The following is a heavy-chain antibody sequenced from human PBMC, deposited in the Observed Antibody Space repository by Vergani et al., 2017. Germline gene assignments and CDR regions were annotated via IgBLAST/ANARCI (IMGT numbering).Heavy chain of an antibody. CDR3: ANSYGDYEGGVDV. CDR1: GFTFSSYA. Sequence: EVQLLESGGGLVQPGGSLRLSCAASGFTFSSYAMSWVRQAPGKGLEWVSAISGSGSSTYYADSVKGRFTISRDDSKNTLYLQMNSLRAEDTAVYYCANSYGDYEGGVDVWGQGTTVTVSS. V-gene: IGHV3-23*01. J-gene: IGHJ6*02. D-gene: IGHD4-17*01. CDR2: ISGSGSST.